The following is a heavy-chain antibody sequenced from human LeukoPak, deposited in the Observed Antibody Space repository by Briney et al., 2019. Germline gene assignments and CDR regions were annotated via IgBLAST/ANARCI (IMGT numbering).Heavy chain of an antibody. D-gene: IGHD6-19*01. V-gene: IGHV3-23*01. CDR3: AKRKYNSGGIFGS. J-gene: IGHJ4*02. Sequence: GGSLRLSCAASGFTFSSYAMSWVRQAPGKGLEWVSEISGSGGSTYYADSVEGRFTISRDNSKNTLSLQMNSLRAEDTAMYYCAKRKYNSGGIFGSWGQGTLVTVSS. CDR1: GFTFSSYA. CDR2: ISGSGGST.